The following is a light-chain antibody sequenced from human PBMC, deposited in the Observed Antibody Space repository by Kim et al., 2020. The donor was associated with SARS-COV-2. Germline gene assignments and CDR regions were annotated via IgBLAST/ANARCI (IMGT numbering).Light chain of an antibody. CDR1: QSVSNNY. CDR3: QQYGSSPYT. V-gene: IGKV3-20*01. CDR2: GAS. J-gene: IGKJ2*01. Sequence: LSPGERATLSCRASQSVSNNYLAWYQQKPGQAPRLLIYGASTRATGIPDRFSGSGSGTDFTLTINRLEPEDFAVYYCQQYGSSPYTLGQGTKLEI.